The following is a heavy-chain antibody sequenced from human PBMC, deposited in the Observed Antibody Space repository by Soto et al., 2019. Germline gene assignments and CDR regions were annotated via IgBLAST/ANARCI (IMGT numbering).Heavy chain of an antibody. Sequence: QVQLVESGGGVVQPVRSLRLSCVASGFIFGSYGMHWVRQAPGEGLEWVAVISYDGTNKYYADSAKGRFTISRDNSKDALWLRMNCLRAEDTAVYYCAQVPRYTVTPPDDYWGQGTLVTVSS. J-gene: IGHJ4*02. CDR2: ISYDGTNK. D-gene: IGHD4-17*01. CDR3: AQVPRYTVTPPDDY. CDR1: GFIFGSYG. V-gene: IGHV3-30*18.